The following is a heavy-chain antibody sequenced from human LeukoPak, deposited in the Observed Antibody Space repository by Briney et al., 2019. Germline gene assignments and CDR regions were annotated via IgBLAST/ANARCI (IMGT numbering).Heavy chain of an antibody. D-gene: IGHD1-26*01. CDR2: IYTSGST. CDR1: GGSISSGSYY. Sequence: PSETLSLTCTVSGGSISSGSYYWSWIRQPAGKGLEWIGRIYTSGSTNYNPSLKSRVTISVDTSKNQFSLKLSSVTAADTAVYYCARDSGGSYYNWFDPWGQGTLVTVSS. V-gene: IGHV4-61*02. J-gene: IGHJ5*02. CDR3: ARDSGGSYYNWFDP.